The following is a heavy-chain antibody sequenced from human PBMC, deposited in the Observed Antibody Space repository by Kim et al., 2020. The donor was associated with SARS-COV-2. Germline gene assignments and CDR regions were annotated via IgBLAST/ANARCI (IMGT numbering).Heavy chain of an antibody. CDR3: AIGVRWLIDY. CDR2: IHDSGRI. CDR1: DNSVSSDNYY. Sequence: SETLSLTCTVSDNSVSSDNYYWNWIRQPPGKGLEWIGYIHDSGRINYNPSFKSHVTISGDNSKKQVSLNLNSVTDADTAVYYCAIGVRWLIDYWGQGILVTVSS. J-gene: IGHJ4*02. D-gene: IGHD3-22*01. V-gene: IGHV4-61*01.